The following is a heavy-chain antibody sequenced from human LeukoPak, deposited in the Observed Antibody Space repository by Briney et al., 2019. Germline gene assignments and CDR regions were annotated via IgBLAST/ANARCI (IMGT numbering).Heavy chain of an antibody. CDR3: ARLQCNWYIPA. D-gene: IGHD6-13*01. CDR1: GFTVSSNY. J-gene: IGHJ5*02. Sequence: PGGSLRLSCAASGFTVSSNYMTWVRQAPGKGLEWVSAIYSGGTTYYADSVKGRFTISRDISKNTLYLQMNSLRADDTAVYYCARLQCNWYIPAWGQGTLVTVSS. V-gene: IGHV3-53*01. CDR2: IYSGGTT.